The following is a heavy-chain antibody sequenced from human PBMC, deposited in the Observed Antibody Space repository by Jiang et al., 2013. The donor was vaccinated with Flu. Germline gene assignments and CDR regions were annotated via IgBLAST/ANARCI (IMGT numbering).Heavy chain of an antibody. CDR2: MSYDGSNT. J-gene: IGHJ6*02. CDR3: ARPPCSGAYCQYGRPYYYYGMDV. D-gene: IGHD2-15*01. CDR1: GFTFNIYG. V-gene: IGHV3-30-3*01. Sequence: VQPGGSLRLSCAASGFTFNIYGMDWVRQAPGKGLEWVAVMSYDGSNTYYADSVKGRFTISRDNSKNTLYLQLNSLRTEDTAVYYCARPPCSGAYCQYGRPYYYYGMDVWGQGTTVTVSS.